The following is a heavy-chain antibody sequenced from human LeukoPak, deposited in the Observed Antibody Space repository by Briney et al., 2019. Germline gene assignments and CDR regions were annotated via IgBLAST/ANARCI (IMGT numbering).Heavy chain of an antibody. J-gene: IGHJ4*02. CDR1: GGSFSGYY. Sequence: SETLSLTCAVYGGSFSGYYWSWIRQPPGKGLEWIGEINHSGSTNYNPSLKSRVTISVDTSKNQFSLKLSSVTAADTAVYYCARVDALYDYVWGSYREIFDYWGQGTLVTVSS. V-gene: IGHV4-34*01. CDR3: ARVDALYDYVWGSYREIFDY. D-gene: IGHD3-16*01. CDR2: INHSGST.